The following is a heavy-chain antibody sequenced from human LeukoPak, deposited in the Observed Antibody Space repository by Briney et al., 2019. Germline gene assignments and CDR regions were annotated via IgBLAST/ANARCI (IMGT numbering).Heavy chain of an antibody. CDR1: GFTFSDYW. V-gene: IGHV3-7*01. CDR2: IKKDGDED. Sequence: PGGSLRLSCAASGFTFSDYWMSWVRQAPGKGPDWLATIKKDGDEDHYVDSVKGRFTVTRDNARNSLFLQMNSLRVEDTAVYYCATYRNWVAGDVWGQGTTVSVSS. CDR3: ATYRNWVAGDV. D-gene: IGHD7-27*01. J-gene: IGHJ6*02.